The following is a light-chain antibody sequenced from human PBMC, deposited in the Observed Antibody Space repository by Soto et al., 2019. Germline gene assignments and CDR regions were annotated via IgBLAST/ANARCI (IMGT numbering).Light chain of an antibody. CDR3: MQALESFRT. CDR2: LGS. CDR1: ERLVHSNGNTY. V-gene: IGKV2-28*01. J-gene: IGKJ1*01. Sequence: DVEMTQSPLSLPVTPGEPASISCRSSERLVHSNGNTYLDWYMQKPGQSPRRLIYLGSNRASGVPDRFSGSGSGTNFTLKISRVEADDVGVYYCMQALESFRTFGQGTKVEIK.